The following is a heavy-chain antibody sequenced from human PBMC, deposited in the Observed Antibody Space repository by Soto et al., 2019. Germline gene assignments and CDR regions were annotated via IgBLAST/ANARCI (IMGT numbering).Heavy chain of an antibody. Sequence: GGSLRLSCAASGFTFSSYAMSWVRQAPGKGLEWVSAISGSGGSTYYADSVKGRFTISRDNSKNTLYLQMNSLRAEGTAVYYCAKGPNMVRGVRGYYFDYWGQGTLVTVSS. CDR3: AKGPNMVRGVRGYYFDY. J-gene: IGHJ4*02. CDR2: ISGSGGST. CDR1: GFTFSSYA. D-gene: IGHD3-10*01. V-gene: IGHV3-23*01.